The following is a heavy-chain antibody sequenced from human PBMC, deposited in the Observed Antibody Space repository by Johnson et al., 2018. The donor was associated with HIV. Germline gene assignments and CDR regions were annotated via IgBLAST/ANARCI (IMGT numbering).Heavy chain of an antibody. CDR2: ISHDGINK. J-gene: IGHJ3*02. D-gene: IGHD1-14*01. Sequence: QVQLVESGGGVVQPGGSLRLSCAASAFTFSSYGMHWVRQAPGKGLEWVAVISHDGINKYYRDSVKGRFTISRDNSKNTLHLQINSLRAEDTAMYYCAKERAYIRSFDIWGQGTVVTVSS. CDR1: AFTFSSYG. V-gene: IGHV3-30*18. CDR3: AKERAYIRSFDI.